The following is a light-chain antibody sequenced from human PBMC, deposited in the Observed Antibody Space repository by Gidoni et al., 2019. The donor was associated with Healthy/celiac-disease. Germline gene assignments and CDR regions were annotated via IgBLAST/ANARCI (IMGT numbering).Light chain of an antibody. CDR2: GAS. CDR3: QQYNNWPQT. J-gene: IGKJ1*01. V-gene: IGKV3-15*01. Sequence: EIVITPSPATLSGSPGERATLSCRASQSVSSNLAWYQQNPGQAPRLLIYGASTRATGIPARFSGSGSGTEFTLTISSLQSEDFAVYYCQQYNNWPQTFGQGTKVEIK. CDR1: QSVSSN.